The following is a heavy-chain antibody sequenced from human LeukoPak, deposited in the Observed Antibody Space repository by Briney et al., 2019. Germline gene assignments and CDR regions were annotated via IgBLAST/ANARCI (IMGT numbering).Heavy chain of an antibody. D-gene: IGHD3-10*01. CDR3: ARDQTGSEGIIDY. CDR1: GGSISSYN. Sequence: SETLSLTCTVSGGSISSYNWSWIRQPPGKGLEWIGYIYYSGSTNYNPSLKSRVTISVDTSKNQFSLKLSSVTAADTAVYYCARDQTGSEGIIDYWGQGTLVTVSS. CDR2: IYYSGST. J-gene: IGHJ4*02. V-gene: IGHV4-59*01.